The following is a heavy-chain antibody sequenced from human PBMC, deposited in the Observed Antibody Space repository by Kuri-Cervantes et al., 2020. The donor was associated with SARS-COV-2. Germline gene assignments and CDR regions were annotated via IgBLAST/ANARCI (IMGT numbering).Heavy chain of an antibody. J-gene: IGHJ4*02. D-gene: IGHD1-20*01. CDR1: GFTFSSYG. CDR3: TREAYNWNVGFDY. V-gene: IGHV3-30*02. Sequence: GESLKISCAASGFTFSSYGMHWVRQAPGKGLEWVAFIRYDGSNKYYADSVKGRFTISRDNSRNTVSLQMNSLRAEDTAVYYCTREAYNWNVGFDYWGQGTLVTVSS. CDR2: IRYDGSNK.